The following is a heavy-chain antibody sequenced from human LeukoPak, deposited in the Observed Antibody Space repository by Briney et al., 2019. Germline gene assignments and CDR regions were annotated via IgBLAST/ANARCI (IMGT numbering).Heavy chain of an antibody. CDR2: IYYSGST. Sequence: SETLSLTCTVSGGSISSSSYYWGWIRQPPGKGLEWIGSIYYSGSTYYNPSLKSRVTISADTSKNQFSLKLSSVTAADTAVYYCASKRRRVVITTKLYYYYYYMDVWGKGTTVTVSS. V-gene: IGHV4-39*07. CDR1: GGSISSSSYY. CDR3: ASKRRRVVITTKLYYYYYYMDV. J-gene: IGHJ6*03. D-gene: IGHD3-22*01.